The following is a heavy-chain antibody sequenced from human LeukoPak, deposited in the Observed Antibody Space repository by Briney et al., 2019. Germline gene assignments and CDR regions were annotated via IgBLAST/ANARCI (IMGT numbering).Heavy chain of an antibody. CDR3: ARGYSSSWYDGYYYYGMDV. Sequence: SETLSLTCTVSGGSISSSSYYWGWIRQPPGKGLEWIGSIYHSGSTYYNPSLKSRVTISVDTSKNQFSLKLSSVTAADTAVYYCARGYSSSWYDGYYYYGMDVWGQGTTVTVSS. CDR1: GGSISSSSYY. D-gene: IGHD6-13*01. V-gene: IGHV4-39*07. J-gene: IGHJ6*02. CDR2: IYHSGST.